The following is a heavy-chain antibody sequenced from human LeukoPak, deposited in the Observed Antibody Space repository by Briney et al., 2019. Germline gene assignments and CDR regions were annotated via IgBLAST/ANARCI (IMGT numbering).Heavy chain of an antibody. CDR2: ISSSGSTI. D-gene: IGHD1-26*01. V-gene: IGHV3-48*03. CDR1: GFTFSSYE. Sequence: GGSLRLSCAASGFTFSSYEMNWVRQAPGKGLEWVSYISSSGSTIYYADSVKGRFTISRDNAKNSLYLQMNSLRAEDTAVYYCARARATYYYYYMDVWGKGTTVTISS. CDR3: ARARATYYYYYMDV. J-gene: IGHJ6*03.